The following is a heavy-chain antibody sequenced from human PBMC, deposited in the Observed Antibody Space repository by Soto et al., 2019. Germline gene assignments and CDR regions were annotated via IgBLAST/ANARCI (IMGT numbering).Heavy chain of an antibody. V-gene: IGHV1-18*01. Sequence: QVQLVQSGAEVKKPGASVKVSCKASGYTFTSYGISWVRQAPGQGLEWMGWISAYNGNTNYAQKLQGRVTMTTDTSTSTASMEVRSLRSDDTAVYYCATGLGYCSGGSCYSAEYFQHWGQGTLVTVSS. CDR2: ISAYNGNT. CDR3: ATGLGYCSGGSCYSAEYFQH. J-gene: IGHJ1*01. CDR1: GYTFTSYG. D-gene: IGHD2-15*01.